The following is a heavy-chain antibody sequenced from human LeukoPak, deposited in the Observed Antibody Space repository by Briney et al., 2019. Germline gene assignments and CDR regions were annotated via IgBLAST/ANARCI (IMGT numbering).Heavy chain of an antibody. J-gene: IGHJ1*01. CDR3: ARPYSSGYYSEYFQH. Sequence: GSLRLSCAASGFTFSSYWMHWVRQAPGKGLVWVSRINSDGSSTSYADSVKGRFTISRDNAKNTLYPQMNSLRAEDTAVYYCARPYSSGYYSEYFQHWGQGTLVTVSS. CDR2: INSDGSST. CDR1: GFTFSSYW. V-gene: IGHV3-74*01. D-gene: IGHD3-22*01.